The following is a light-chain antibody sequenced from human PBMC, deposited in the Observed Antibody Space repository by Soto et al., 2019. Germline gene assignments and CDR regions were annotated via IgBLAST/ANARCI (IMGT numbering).Light chain of an antibody. Sequence: DIQMTQSPSTLSASAGDRVTITCRASQTISSWLAWYQQKPGKAPKLLIYDASTLASGAPSRFSGSGSGTEFTLTISSLQPDDFATYYYQHYKSYPYTFGQGTELEIK. CDR2: DAS. J-gene: IGKJ2*01. CDR3: QHYKSYPYT. CDR1: QTISSW. V-gene: IGKV1-5*01.